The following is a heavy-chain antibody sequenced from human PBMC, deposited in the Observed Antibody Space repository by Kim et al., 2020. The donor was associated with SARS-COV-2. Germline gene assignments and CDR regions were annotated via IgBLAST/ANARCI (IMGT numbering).Heavy chain of an antibody. J-gene: IGHJ5*02. D-gene: IGHD6-13*01. CDR3: ARDGSRYSSSWYGVEVWFDP. CDR2: TYYRSKWYN. CDR1: GDSVSSNSAA. V-gene: IGHV6-1*01. Sequence: SQTLSLTCAISGDSVSSNSAAWNWIRQSPSRGLEWLGRTYYRSKWYNDYAVSVKSRITINPDTSKNQFSLQLNSVTPEDTAVYYCARDGSRYSSSWYGVEVWFDPWGQGTLVSVSS.